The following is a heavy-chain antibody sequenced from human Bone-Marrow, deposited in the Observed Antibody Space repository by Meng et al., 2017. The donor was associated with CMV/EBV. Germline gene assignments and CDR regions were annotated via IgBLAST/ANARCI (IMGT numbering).Heavy chain of an antibody. V-gene: IGHV4-39*07. CDR3: ARDRGYCGGDCYFYAFDS. CDR2: IYYSGST. J-gene: IGHJ3*02. D-gene: IGHD2-21*01. CDR1: GGSISSSSYY. Sequence: SETLSLTCTVSGGSISSSSYYWGWIRQPPGKGLEWIGSIYYSGSTYYNPSLKSRVTISVDTSKNQFSLKLSSVTAADTAVYYCARDRGYCGGDCYFYAFDSWGQGAMVTVSS.